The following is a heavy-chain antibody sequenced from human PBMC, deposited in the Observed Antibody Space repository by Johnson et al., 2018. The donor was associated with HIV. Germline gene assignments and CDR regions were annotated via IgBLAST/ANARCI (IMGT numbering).Heavy chain of an antibody. CDR1: GFPFSNYG. J-gene: IGHJ3*02. CDR2: IRYDGSNT. Sequence: QVQLVESGGGLVQPGGSLRLSCAASGFPFSNYGMHWVRQAPGKGLEWVEFIRYDGSNTYYADSVKGRFTISRENSKNTRYLQMNSLRAEDTVVYYCARGGCRCSSGFLAYDIWGQVTMVTVSS. CDR3: ARGGCRCSSGFLAYDI. D-gene: IGHD6-6*01. V-gene: IGHV3-30*02.